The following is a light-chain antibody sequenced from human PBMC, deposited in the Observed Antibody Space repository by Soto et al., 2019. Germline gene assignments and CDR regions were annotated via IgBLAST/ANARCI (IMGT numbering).Light chain of an antibody. Sequence: QLVLTQSPSASASLGASVKLTCTLSSGHSSYAIAWHQQQPEKGPRYLMKLDSDGSHTKGDAIPDRFSGSSSGADRYLTISSQQSEDEADYYCQTWGTGIHVVFGGGTKLTVL. CDR1: SGHSSYA. J-gene: IGLJ2*01. CDR2: LDSDGSH. CDR3: QTWGTGIHVV. V-gene: IGLV4-69*01.